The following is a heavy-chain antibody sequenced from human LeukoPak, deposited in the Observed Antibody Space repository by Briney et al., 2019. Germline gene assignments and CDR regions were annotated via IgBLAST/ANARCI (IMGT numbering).Heavy chain of an antibody. J-gene: IGHJ4*02. CDR3: VRGYSYGYVDY. Sequence: TSETLSLTCTVSGGSISSYYWSWIRQPPGKGLEWIGYIYYSGSANYNPSLKSRVTISVDTSKNQFSLKLSSVTAADTAVYYCVRGYSYGYVDYWGQGTLVTVSS. CDR1: GGSISSYY. V-gene: IGHV4-59*01. CDR2: IYYSGSA. D-gene: IGHD5-18*01.